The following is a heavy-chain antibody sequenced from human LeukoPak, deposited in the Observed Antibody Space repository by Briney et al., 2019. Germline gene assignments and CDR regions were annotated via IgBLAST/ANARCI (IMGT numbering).Heavy chain of an antibody. CDR2: VYYGGIT. Sequence: SETLSLTCNVSGDSITKDSYYWAWIRQPPGKGLEWIGYVYYGGITKYNPSLMSRVSISVDTSKNQFSLKVRAVTAADTAVYYCARDVDPHFWGQGTLVTVSS. V-gene: IGHV4-61*01. J-gene: IGHJ1*01. D-gene: IGHD5-12*01. CDR1: GDSITKDSYY. CDR3: ARDVDPHF.